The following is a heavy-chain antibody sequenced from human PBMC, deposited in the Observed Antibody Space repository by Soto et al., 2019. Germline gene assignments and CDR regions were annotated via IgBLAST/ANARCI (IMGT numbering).Heavy chain of an antibody. CDR2: IYHTGNA. V-gene: IGHV4-39*01. CDR3: ARDFFDSSDYTTNWFDP. Sequence: SETLSLTCSVSGDSISNSRFYWAWIRQPPGEGLECIGSIYHTGNAYYNPSLKSRVTISVDTSKNQFSLKLTSVTAADAALYYCARDFFDSSDYTTNWFDPWGQGNLVTVX. J-gene: IGHJ5*02. CDR1: GDSISNSRFY. D-gene: IGHD3-22*01.